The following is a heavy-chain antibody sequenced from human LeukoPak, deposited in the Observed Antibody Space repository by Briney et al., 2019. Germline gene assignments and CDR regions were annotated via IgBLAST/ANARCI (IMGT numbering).Heavy chain of an antibody. CDR3: ASLAAAGTDY. CDR1: GFTFSDYY. V-gene: IGHV3-11*01. CDR2: ISSSGSTI. J-gene: IGHJ4*02. D-gene: IGHD6-13*01. Sequence: GGSLRFSCAAPGFTFSDYYMSWIRQAPGKGLEWVSYISSSGSTIYYADSVKGRFTISRDNAKNSLYLQMNSLRAEDTAVYYCASLAAAGTDYWGQGTLVTVSS.